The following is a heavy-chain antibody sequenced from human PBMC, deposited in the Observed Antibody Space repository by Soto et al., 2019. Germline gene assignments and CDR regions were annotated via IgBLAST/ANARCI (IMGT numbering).Heavy chain of an antibody. Sequence: TLSLTCAVSGVSLTSGNWWTWVRQSPQRGLEYIGEIFHDGTANYYPSFERRVAMSVDTSRNQFSLKLTSVTAADTAVYFCARLVYDTRLNYMYFDFWGPGPWSPSPQ. D-gene: IGHD3-10*01. J-gene: IGHJ4*02. CDR1: GVSLTSGNW. CDR3: ARLVYDTRLNYMYFDF. V-gene: IGHV4-4*01. CDR2: IFHDGTA.